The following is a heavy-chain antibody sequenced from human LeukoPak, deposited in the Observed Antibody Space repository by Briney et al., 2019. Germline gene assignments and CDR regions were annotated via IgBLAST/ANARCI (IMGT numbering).Heavy chain of an antibody. J-gene: IGHJ4*02. CDR1: GFNFSTYG. Sequence: GRSLRLSCAASGFNFSTYGMHWVRQAPGKGLEWVAVIWYDGSIKNYADSVKGRFTISRDNSKNTLYLQMNSLRAEDTAVYYCARETSLRHDSSGYGRRTFDYWGQGTLVTVSS. CDR2: IWYDGSIK. V-gene: IGHV3-33*01. D-gene: IGHD3-22*01. CDR3: ARETSLRHDSSGYGRRTFDY.